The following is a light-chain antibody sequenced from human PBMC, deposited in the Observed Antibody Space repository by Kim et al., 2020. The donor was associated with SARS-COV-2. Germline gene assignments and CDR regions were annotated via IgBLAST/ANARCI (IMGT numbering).Light chain of an antibody. Sequence: DIVLTQSPGTLSVSPGERVTLSCRASQSVSSNYLSWYQQKPGQAPRLLIYGASSRATGVPDRFSGRGSGTDFTLTITRLEPEDFALYYCQQYGNSPMYSFGQGTKLEI. CDR3: QQYGNSPMYS. J-gene: IGKJ2*03. CDR2: GAS. V-gene: IGKV3-20*01. CDR1: QSVSSNY.